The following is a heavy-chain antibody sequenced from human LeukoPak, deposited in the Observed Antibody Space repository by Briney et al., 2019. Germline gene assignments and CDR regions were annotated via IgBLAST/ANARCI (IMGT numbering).Heavy chain of an antibody. Sequence: SETLSLTCAVSGGSISISSSNWWSWVRQPPGKGLEWIGEIIHSGSTNYNPSLKSRVTISVGKSKHQFSLKLSSLTAADTAVYYCARDLHGGNSFTSDWYFDLWGRGTLVSVS. CDR3: ARDLHGGNSFTSDWYFDL. J-gene: IGHJ2*01. CDR2: IIHSGST. V-gene: IGHV4-4*02. D-gene: IGHD4-23*01. CDR1: GGSISISSSNW.